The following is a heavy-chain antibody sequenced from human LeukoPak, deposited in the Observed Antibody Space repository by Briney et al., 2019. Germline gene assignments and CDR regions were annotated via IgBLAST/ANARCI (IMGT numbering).Heavy chain of an antibody. CDR1: GFTFSSYE. D-gene: IGHD4-17*01. V-gene: IGHV3-48*03. J-gene: IGHJ4*02. CDR3: AKGHSDFGTGFDQ. Sequence: GRSLRLSCAASGFTFSSYEMNWVRKAPWKGLEWVSFISSSCSTIYYADSVKGRFTISRDNFKNTVFLQMNSLRGEDTAVYFCAKGHSDFGTGFDQWGQGTLVTVSS. CDR2: ISSSCSTI.